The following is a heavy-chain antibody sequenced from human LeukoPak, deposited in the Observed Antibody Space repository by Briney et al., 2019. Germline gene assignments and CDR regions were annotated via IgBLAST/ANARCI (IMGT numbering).Heavy chain of an antibody. Sequence: SETLSLTCAVYGGSFSGYYWSWIRQPPGKGLEWIREIKHSGSTNYNPSLKSRVTISVDTSKNQFSLKLSSVTAADTAVYYCARGSRYYGSVSYARSSYPSRYNWFDPWGQGTLVTVSS. D-gene: IGHD3-10*01. V-gene: IGHV4-34*01. CDR1: GGSFSGYY. J-gene: IGHJ5*02. CDR2: IKHSGST. CDR3: ARGSRYYGSVSYARSSYPSRYNWFDP.